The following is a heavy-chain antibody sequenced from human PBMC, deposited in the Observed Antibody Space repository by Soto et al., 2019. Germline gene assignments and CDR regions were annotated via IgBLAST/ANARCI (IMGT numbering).Heavy chain of an antibody. CDR2: ISGYNGDT. CDR1: GYTFTRYG. V-gene: IGHV1-18*01. J-gene: IGHJ6*02. Sequence: QGHLVQSGAEVKKPGTSVKVSCKASGYTFTRYGISWVRQAPGQGLEWMGWISGYNGDTNYAQNLPGRVTMTIDTSTSTAYMERTSLTSDDTAVYYCAKNGQPPYYYYGLDVWGQGTTVTVSS. CDR3: AKNGQPPYYYYGLDV. D-gene: IGHD2-8*01.